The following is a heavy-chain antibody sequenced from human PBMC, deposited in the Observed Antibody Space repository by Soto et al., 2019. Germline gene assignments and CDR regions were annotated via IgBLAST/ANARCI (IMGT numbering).Heavy chain of an antibody. J-gene: IGHJ4*02. CDR2: ISYDGSNK. D-gene: IGHD3-9*01. Sequence: GGSLRLSCAASGFTFSSYAMHWVRQAPGKGLEWVAVISYDGSNKYYADSVKGRFTISRDNSKNTLYLQMNSLRAEDTAVYYCASNFDWLNYFDYWGQGTLVTVSS. CDR3: ASNFDWLNYFDY. CDR1: GFTFSSYA. V-gene: IGHV3-30-3*01.